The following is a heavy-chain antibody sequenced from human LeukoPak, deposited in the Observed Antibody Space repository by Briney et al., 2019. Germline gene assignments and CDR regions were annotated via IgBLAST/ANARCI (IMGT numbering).Heavy chain of an antibody. CDR1: GFTFSSYW. CDR2: IKQDGSGK. D-gene: IGHD4-17*01. V-gene: IGHV3-7*01. Sequence: PGGSLRLSCAASGFTFSSYWMSWVRQAPGKGLEWVANIKQDGSGKYYVDSVKGRFTISRDNAKNSVYLQMNSLRAEDTAVYYCARDASYGDYLQPGLRYWGQGTLVTVSS. J-gene: IGHJ4*02. CDR3: ARDASYGDYLQPGLRY.